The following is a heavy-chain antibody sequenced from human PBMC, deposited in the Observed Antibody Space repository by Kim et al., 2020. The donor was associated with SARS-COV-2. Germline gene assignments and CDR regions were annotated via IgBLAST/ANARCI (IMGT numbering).Heavy chain of an antibody. D-gene: IGHD5-18*01. Sequence: LKSRVTISVDTSKNQFSLKLSSVTAADTAVYYCARDRRGYSYGHNYGMDVWGQGTTVTVSS. V-gene: IGHV4-59*01. J-gene: IGHJ6*02. CDR3: ARDRRGYSYGHNYGMDV.